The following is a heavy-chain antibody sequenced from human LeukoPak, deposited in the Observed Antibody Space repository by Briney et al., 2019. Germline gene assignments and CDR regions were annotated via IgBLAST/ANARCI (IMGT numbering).Heavy chain of an antibody. J-gene: IGHJ4*02. D-gene: IGHD5-18*01. Sequence: GASLRLSCAASGFTFANACMSWVRLAPGKGLEWVGHIKSKTDGGTTDYAAPVKGRFTISRDDSKNKLYLQMNSLKTEDTAVYYCTTGTWIQLWLADYWGQGTLVTVST. CDR3: TTGTWIQLWLADY. CDR1: GFTFANAC. V-gene: IGHV3-15*01. CDR2: IKSKTDGGTT.